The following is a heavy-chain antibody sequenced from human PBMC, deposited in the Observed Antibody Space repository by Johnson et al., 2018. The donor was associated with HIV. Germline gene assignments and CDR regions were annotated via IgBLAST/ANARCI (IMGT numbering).Heavy chain of an antibody. CDR3: ARSRDCSGGSCPDAFDI. V-gene: IGHV3-30-3*01. CDR2: ISYDGSNK. Sequence: QLQLVESGGGVVQPARSLRLSCPASAFTFSSYAMHWVRQAPAKGLEWVAVISYDGSNKYYADSVKGRFTISRDNSKNTLYLQMNSLRAEDTAVYYCARSRDCSGGSCPDAFDIWGQGTMVTVSS. J-gene: IGHJ3*02. CDR1: AFTFSSYA. D-gene: IGHD2-15*01.